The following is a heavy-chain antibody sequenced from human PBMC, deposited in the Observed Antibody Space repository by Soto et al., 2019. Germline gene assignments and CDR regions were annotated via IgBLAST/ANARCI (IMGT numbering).Heavy chain of an antibody. CDR1: GYTFTSYG. CDR2: ISAYNGNT. Sequence: ASVKVSCKASGYTFTSYGISWVRQAPGQGLEWMGWISAYNGNTNYAQKLQDRVTMTTDTSTNTAYMELSSLRSEDTAVYYCAADLASTDPYNWFEPWGQGTLVTVSS. J-gene: IGHJ5*02. CDR3: AADLASTDPYNWFEP. D-gene: IGHD2-21*02. V-gene: IGHV1-18*01.